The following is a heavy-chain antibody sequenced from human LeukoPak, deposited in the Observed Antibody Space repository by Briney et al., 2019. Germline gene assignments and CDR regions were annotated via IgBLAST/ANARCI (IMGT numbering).Heavy chain of an antibody. Sequence: GASVKVSCKASGYTFTSYYIHWVGQAPGQGLEWMGVINPSGGSTSYAQKFQGRVTMTRDTSTSTVYMELSSLRSEDTAVYYCAREFAHVDTAMVFDYWGQGTLVTVSS. D-gene: IGHD5-18*01. CDR2: INPSGGST. J-gene: IGHJ4*02. CDR3: AREFAHVDTAMVFDY. CDR1: GYTFTSYY. V-gene: IGHV1-46*01.